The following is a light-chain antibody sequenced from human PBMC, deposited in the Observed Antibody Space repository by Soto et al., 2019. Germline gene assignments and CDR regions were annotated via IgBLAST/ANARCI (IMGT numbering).Light chain of an antibody. J-gene: IGKJ1*01. CDR2: DAS. CDR3: QHYDSYSKT. Sequence: DIQMTQSPSTLSAFVGDRVTITCRASENVSPWLAWYQQKPGKAPKLLIYDASNLETGVPSRFSGSESGTEFTITITSLQPDDFATYCCQHYDSYSKTFGQGTKVE. V-gene: IGKV1-5*01. CDR1: ENVSPW.